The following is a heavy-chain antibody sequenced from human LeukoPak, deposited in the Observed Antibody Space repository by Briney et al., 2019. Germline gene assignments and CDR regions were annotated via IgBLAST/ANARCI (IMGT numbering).Heavy chain of an antibody. CDR1: GFTFDDYG. V-gene: IGHV3-20*04. Sequence: GGSLRLSCAASGFTFDDYGMSRVRQAPGKGLEGVSGINWNGGSTGYADSVKGRFTISRDNAKTSLYLQMNSLRDEDTALYYCARTEDFWSGSDYWGQGTLVTVSS. CDR3: ARTEDFWSGSDY. D-gene: IGHD3-3*01. CDR2: INWNGGST. J-gene: IGHJ4*02.